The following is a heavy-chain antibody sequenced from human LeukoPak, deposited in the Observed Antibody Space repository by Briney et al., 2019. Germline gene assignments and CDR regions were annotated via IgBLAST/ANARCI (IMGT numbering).Heavy chain of an antibody. CDR3: AKDSLPSYGGYFDF. Sequence: GGSLRLSCGASGFILSTYPMSWVRRAPGKRLEGVSGMSGSGGSTYYADFVKGRFTISRDNSKNTLYLQVNTLRAEDTAIYYCAKDSLPSYGGYFDFWGQGTLVTVSS. CDR1: GFILSTYP. CDR2: MSGSGGST. V-gene: IGHV3-23*01. D-gene: IGHD3-16*01. J-gene: IGHJ4*02.